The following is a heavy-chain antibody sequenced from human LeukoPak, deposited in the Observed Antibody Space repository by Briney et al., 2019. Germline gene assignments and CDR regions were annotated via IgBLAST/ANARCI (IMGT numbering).Heavy chain of an antibody. D-gene: IGHD1-20*01. V-gene: IGHV1-24*01. CDR3: ATEITGTTPFDY. Sequence: ASVKVSCKVSGYTLTELSMHWVRQAPGKGLEWMGGFDPEDGETIYAQKFQGRVTMTEDTSTDTAYMELSSLRSEDTAVYYCATEITGTTPFDYWGQGTLVTVPS. CDR2: FDPEDGET. J-gene: IGHJ4*02. CDR1: GYTLTELS.